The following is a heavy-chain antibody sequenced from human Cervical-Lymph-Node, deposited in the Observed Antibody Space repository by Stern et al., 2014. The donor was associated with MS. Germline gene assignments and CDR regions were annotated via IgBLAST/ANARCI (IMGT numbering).Heavy chain of an antibody. V-gene: IGHV5-51*03. Sequence: EVQLVQSGAEVKKPGESLKISCQCSGYSFISYWIAWVRQMPGEGLEWMGIIYPGNSDTRYSPSFQGQATISADRSINNVYLQWRSLKASDTAIYYCARGRSGYSSAMDVWGQGTTVTVSS. CDR1: GYSFISYW. D-gene: IGHD6-19*01. CDR3: ARGRSGYSSAMDV. J-gene: IGHJ6*02. CDR2: IYPGNSDT.